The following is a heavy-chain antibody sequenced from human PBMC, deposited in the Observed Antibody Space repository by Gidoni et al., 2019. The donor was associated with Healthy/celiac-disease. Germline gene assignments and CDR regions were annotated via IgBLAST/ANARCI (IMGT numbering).Heavy chain of an antibody. V-gene: IGHV4-39*01. Sequence: QLPLRESGPGLVKPSETLSLTCTVSGGSISSISYYWGWIRQPPGKGLEWIGSIYYSGSTSYNPSLKSRVTISVDTSKTQFSLKLSSVTAADTAVYYCARHGEGIAADIPFDYWGQGTLVTVSS. CDR1: GGSISSISYY. D-gene: IGHD6-13*01. CDR3: ARHGEGIAADIPFDY. J-gene: IGHJ4*02. CDR2: IYYSGST.